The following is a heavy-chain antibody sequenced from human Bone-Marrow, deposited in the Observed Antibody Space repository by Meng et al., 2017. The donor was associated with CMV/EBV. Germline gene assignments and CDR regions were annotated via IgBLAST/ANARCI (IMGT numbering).Heavy chain of an antibody. V-gene: IGHV3-23*01. J-gene: IGHJ4*02. CDR2: ISGSGGST. CDR1: GFPFSSYA. D-gene: IGHD3-22*01. CDR3: AKWGLYYYDSSGYCDY. Sequence: GFPFSSYAMRWVRQAPGKGLEWVSAISGSGGSTYYADSVKGRFTISRDNSKNTLYLQMNSLRAEDTAVYYCAKWGLYYYDSSGYCDYWGQGTLVTVSS.